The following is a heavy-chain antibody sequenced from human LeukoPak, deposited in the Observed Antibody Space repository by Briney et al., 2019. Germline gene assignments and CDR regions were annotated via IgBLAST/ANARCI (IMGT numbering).Heavy chain of an antibody. Sequence: NPSETLSLTCTVSGGSISSYYRSWIRQPPGKGLEWIGYIYYSGSTNYNPSLKSRVTISVDTSKNQFSLKLSSVTAADTAVYYCARTMVRGVMSYDYWGQGTLVTVSS. J-gene: IGHJ4*02. CDR3: ARTMVRGVMSYDY. CDR1: GGSISSYY. V-gene: IGHV4-59*01. D-gene: IGHD3-10*01. CDR2: IYYSGST.